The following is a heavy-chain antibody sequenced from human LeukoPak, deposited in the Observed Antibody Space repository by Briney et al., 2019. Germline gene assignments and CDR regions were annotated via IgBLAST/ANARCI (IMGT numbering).Heavy chain of an antibody. CDR2: ISYDGSNK. J-gene: IGHJ5*02. CDR1: GFTFSSYG. CDR3: AKDRVGDYARGYNRFDP. Sequence: PGGSLRLSCAASGFTFSSYGMHWVRQAPGKGLEWVAVISYDGSNKYYADSVKGRFTISRDNSKNTLYLQMNSLRAEDTAVYYCAKDRVGDYARGYNRFDPWGQGTLVTVSS. V-gene: IGHV3-30*18. D-gene: IGHD4-17*01.